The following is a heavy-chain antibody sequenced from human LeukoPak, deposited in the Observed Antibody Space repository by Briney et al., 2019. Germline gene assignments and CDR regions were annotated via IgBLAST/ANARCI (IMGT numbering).Heavy chain of an antibody. CDR2: IIPIFGTA. Sequence: SVKVSCKASGGTFISYAISWVRQAPGQGLEWMGRIIPIFGTANYAQKFQGRVTITADKSTSTAYMELSSLRSEDTAVYYCARALLWFGECLDYWGQGTLVTVSS. CDR3: ARALLWFGECLDY. J-gene: IGHJ4*02. V-gene: IGHV1-69*06. D-gene: IGHD3-10*01. CDR1: GGTFISYA.